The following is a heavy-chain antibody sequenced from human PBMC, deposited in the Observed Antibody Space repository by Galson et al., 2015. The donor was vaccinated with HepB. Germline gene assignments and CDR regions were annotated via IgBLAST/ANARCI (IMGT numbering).Heavy chain of an antibody. Sequence: SVKVSCKASGYTFTSYGISWVRQAPGQGLEWMGWISAYNGNTNYAQKLQGRVTMTTDTSTSTAYMELRSLRSDDTAVYYCARYIQSGDYYHDYGMDVWGQGTTVTVSS. CDR1: GYTFTSYG. J-gene: IGHJ6*02. CDR3: ARYIQSGDYYHDYGMDV. V-gene: IGHV1-18*04. D-gene: IGHD4-17*01. CDR2: ISAYNGNT.